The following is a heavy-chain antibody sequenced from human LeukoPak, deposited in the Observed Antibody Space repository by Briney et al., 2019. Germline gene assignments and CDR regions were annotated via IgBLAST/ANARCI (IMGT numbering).Heavy chain of an antibody. CDR1: GYTLTELS. CDR3: NFVNFMTAVGEIGDY. V-gene: IGHV1-69*13. D-gene: IGHD4-11*01. Sequence: SVKVSCKVSGYTLTELSMHWVRQAPGKGLERMGGIIPIFGTANYAQKFQGRVTITADESTSTAYMELSSLRSEDTAVYYCNFVNFMTAVGEIGDYWGQGTLVTVSS. J-gene: IGHJ4*02. CDR2: IIPIFGTA.